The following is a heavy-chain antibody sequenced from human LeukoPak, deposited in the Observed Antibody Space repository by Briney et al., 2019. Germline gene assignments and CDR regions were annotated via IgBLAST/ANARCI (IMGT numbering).Heavy chain of an antibody. D-gene: IGHD3-10*01. J-gene: IGHJ6*03. CDR2: IRYDGSNK. CDR3: AKDPTMVRGVIINSYYYYYMDV. Sequence: GGSLRLSCAASGFTFSSYGMHWVRQAPGKGLEWVAFIRYDGSNKYYADSVKGRFTISRDNSKNTLYLQMNSLRAEDTAVYYCAKDPTMVRGVIINSYYYYYMDVWGKGTTVTVFS. V-gene: IGHV3-30*02. CDR1: GFTFSSYG.